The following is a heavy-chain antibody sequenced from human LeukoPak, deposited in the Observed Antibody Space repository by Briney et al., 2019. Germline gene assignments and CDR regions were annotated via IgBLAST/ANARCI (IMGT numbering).Heavy chain of an antibody. CDR2: ISSSGSTI. Sequence: GGSLRLSCAASGFTFSDYYMSWIRQAPGKGLEWVSYISSSGSTIYYADSVKGRFTISRDNSKNTVYLQMNSLRVEDTAVYYCARGGDILTGYLETAWFDPWGQGTLVTVSS. CDR3: ARGGDILTGYLETAWFDP. CDR1: GFTFSDYY. D-gene: IGHD3-9*01. V-gene: IGHV3-11*04. J-gene: IGHJ5*02.